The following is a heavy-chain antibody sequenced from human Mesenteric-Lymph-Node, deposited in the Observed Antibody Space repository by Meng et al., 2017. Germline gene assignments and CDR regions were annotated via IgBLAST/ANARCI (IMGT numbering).Heavy chain of an antibody. Sequence: KHCVPRLVKPSPPLSLTCTVSGCSISNSYYWSWIRQRPGRGLEWIGYIYYSGSTYYNPSLKSRVTISVDTSKNQFSLKLSSVTAADTAVYYCARGPSRWLQFSFDYWGQGTLVTVSS. V-gene: IGHV4-31*03. CDR1: GCSISNSYY. D-gene: IGHD5-24*01. CDR2: IYYSGST. CDR3: ARGPSRWLQFSFDY. J-gene: IGHJ4*02.